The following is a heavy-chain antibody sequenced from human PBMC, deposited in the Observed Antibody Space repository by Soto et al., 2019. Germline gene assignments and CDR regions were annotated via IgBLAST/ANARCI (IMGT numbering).Heavy chain of an antibody. CDR3: ARDIGSYAYGEGY. J-gene: IGHJ4*02. V-gene: IGHV4-4*07. Sequence: SETLSFTCIVSGGSISSYWWSWIRQPAGKGLEWIGRVYSSGTTDYNPSLNSRATLSVETSKNQFSLKLSSVTAADTAAYYCARDIGSYAYGEGYWGQGIQVTVSS. CDR2: VYSSGTT. D-gene: IGHD3-10*01. CDR1: GGSISSYW.